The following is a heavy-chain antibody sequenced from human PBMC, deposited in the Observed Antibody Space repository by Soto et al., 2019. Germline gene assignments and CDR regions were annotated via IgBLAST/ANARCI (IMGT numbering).Heavy chain of an antibody. CDR1: GFTFSSYA. D-gene: IGHD2-8*01. J-gene: IGHJ4*02. CDR3: ARGPTLYCTNGVCSLFDY. V-gene: IGHV3-30-3*01. CDR2: ISYDGSNK. Sequence: GGSLRLSCAASGFTFSSYAMHWVRQAPGKGLEWVAVISYDGSNKYYADSVKGRFTISRDNSKNTLYLQMNSLRAEDTAVYYCARGPTLYCTNGVCSLFDYWGQGTLVTVSS.